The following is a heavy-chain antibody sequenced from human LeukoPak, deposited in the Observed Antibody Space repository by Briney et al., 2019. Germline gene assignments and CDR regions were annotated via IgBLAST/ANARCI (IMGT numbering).Heavy chain of an antibody. V-gene: IGHV4-38-2*02. J-gene: IGHJ5*02. CDR2: VYYTGST. CDR3: AREAGKTSGWFDP. Sequence: SETLSLTCTVSGYSISTGYYWDWIRPPPGKGLEWIGYVYYTGSTNYNPSLKSRVSISVDTSKNQFSLKLSSVTAADTAVYYCAREAGKTSGWFDPWGQGTLVTVSS. CDR1: GYSISTGYY. D-gene: IGHD1/OR15-1a*01.